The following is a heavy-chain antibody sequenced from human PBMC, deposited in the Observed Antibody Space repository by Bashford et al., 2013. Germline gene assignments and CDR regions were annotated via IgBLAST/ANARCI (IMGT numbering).Heavy chain of an antibody. CDR1: GGSIGTYF. V-gene: IGHV4-59*01. CDR3: AKGLYYDFWSGPNYFDY. Sequence: SETLSLICTVSGGSIGTYFWSWIRQSPGKGLEYIGYVYYTGNTNYNPSLKSRVAMSVDTSKNHFSLNLSSVTAADTAVYYCAKGLYYDFWSGPNYFDYWGQGTLVTVSS. D-gene: IGHD3-3*01. CDR2: VYYTGNT. J-gene: IGHJ4*02.